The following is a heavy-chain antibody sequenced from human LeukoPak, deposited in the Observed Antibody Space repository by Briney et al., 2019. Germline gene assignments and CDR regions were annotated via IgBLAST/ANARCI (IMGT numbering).Heavy chain of an antibody. Sequence: PGGSLRLSCVASRFTFSNYWMHWVHQAPGRGLEWVANIKQDGSNAYYVDSVKGRFTISRDNAKNSVYLQMNSLRAEDTAVYYCARGVRGGTQYDAFDIWGQGTMVTVSS. D-gene: IGHD1-7*01. J-gene: IGHJ3*02. CDR1: RFTFSNYW. CDR3: ARGVRGGTQYDAFDI. CDR2: IKQDGSNA. V-gene: IGHV3-7*01.